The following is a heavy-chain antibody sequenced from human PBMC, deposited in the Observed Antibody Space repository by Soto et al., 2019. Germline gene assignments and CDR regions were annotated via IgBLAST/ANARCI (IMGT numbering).Heavy chain of an antibody. V-gene: IGHV4-39*01. Sequence: PSETLSLTCSASGGSITSSSHFWGWVRQPPGKRLEWIGTIYFTGNTYYTPSLKSRLTMSIDTSKNEFPLRLNSVTAADTAVYYCAGQTFTIAAASYGRSNWFDPWGPGTLVTVSS. CDR1: GGSITSSSHF. CDR3: AGQTFTIAAASYGRSNWFDP. CDR2: IYFTGNT. D-gene: IGHD6-25*01. J-gene: IGHJ5*02.